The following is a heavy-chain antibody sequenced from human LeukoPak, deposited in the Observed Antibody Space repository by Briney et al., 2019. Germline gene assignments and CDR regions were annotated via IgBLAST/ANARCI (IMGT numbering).Heavy chain of an antibody. D-gene: IGHD2-8*01. V-gene: IGHV3-30-3*01. Sequence: GGSLRLSCAASGFTISSNYLSWVRQAPGKGLEWVAVISYDGSNKYYADSVKGRFTISRDNSKNTLYLQMNSLRAEDTAVYYCARGLIKAIDYWGQGTLVTVSS. CDR1: GFTISSNY. CDR2: ISYDGSNK. J-gene: IGHJ4*02. CDR3: ARGLIKAIDY.